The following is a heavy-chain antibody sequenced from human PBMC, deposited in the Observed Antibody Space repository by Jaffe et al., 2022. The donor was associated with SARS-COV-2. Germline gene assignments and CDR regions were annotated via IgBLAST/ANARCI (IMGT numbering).Heavy chain of an antibody. CDR1: GFTFSSYA. V-gene: IGHV3-23*01. CDR2: ISGSGGST. Sequence: EVQLLESGGGLVQPGGSLRLSCAASGFTFSSYAMSWVRQAPGKGLEWVSAISGSGGSTYYADSVKGRFTISRDNSKNTLYLQMNSLRAEDTAVYYCAKDLSSTAMVEDAFDIWGQGTMVTVSS. D-gene: IGHD5-18*01. CDR3: AKDLSSTAMVEDAFDI. J-gene: IGHJ3*02.